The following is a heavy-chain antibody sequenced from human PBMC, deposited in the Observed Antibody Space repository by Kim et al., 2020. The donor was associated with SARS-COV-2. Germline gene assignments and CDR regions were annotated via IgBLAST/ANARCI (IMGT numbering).Heavy chain of an antibody. J-gene: IGHJ6*02. CDR3: ARVVLGDYYGMDV. V-gene: IGHV3-21*01. CDR1: GFTFSTYS. CDR2: IDISSTNI. Sequence: GGSLRLSCAASGFTFSTYSMNWVRQAPGKGLEWVSAIDISSTNIYYADSVKGRFTISRDNAKNSLYLQMNSLRAEDTAVYYCARVVLGDYYGMDVWGQGTTVTVSS. D-gene: IGHD4-17*01.